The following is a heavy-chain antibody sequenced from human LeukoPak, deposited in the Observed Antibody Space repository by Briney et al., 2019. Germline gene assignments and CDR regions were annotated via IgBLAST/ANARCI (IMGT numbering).Heavy chain of an antibody. J-gene: IGHJ4*02. CDR3: ARLFQLEVHFDY. V-gene: IGHV4-39*01. CDR1: GGSISSSSYY. Sequence: SETLSLTCTVSGGSISSSSYYWGWIRQPPGKGLGWFGSIYYSGRTYYNPSLKSRATISVDASKNQFSLRLSSVTAADTAVYYCARLFQLEVHFDYWGQGTLVTVSS. D-gene: IGHD1-1*01. CDR2: IYYSGRT.